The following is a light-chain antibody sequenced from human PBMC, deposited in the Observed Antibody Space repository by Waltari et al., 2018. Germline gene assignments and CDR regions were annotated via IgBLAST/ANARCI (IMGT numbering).Light chain of an antibody. V-gene: IGKV3-11*01. CDR2: DES. CDR3: QQYYSYPRT. J-gene: IGKJ1*01. CDR1: QSISSP. Sequence: ETVLTQSPATLSLSPGERATLPCRASQSISSPLAWYQQKPGQPPRLLIYDESKRATGIPARFSCSGSGTDFTLTISSLEPEDFAVYYCQQYYSYPRTFGQGTKVEIK.